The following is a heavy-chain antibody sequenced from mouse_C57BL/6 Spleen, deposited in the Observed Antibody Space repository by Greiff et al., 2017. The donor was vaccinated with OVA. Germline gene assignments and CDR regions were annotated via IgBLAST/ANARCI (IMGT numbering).Heavy chain of an antibody. D-gene: IGHD1-1*01. V-gene: IGHV1-78*01. CDR1: GYTFTDHT. CDR2: IYPSDGST. Sequence: VQLQESDAELVKPGASVKISCKVSGYTFTDHTIHWMKQRPEQGLEWIGYIYPSDGSTKYNEKFKGKATLTADKSSSTAYMQLNSLTSEDSAVYFCAREGVYYYGSNWYFDVWGTGTTVTVSS. CDR3: AREGVYYYGSNWYFDV. J-gene: IGHJ1*03.